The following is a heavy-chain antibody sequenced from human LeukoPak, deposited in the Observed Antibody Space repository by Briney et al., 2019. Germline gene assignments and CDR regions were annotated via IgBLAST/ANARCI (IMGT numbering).Heavy chain of an antibody. Sequence: SETLSLTCTVSGNSISSGDNYWSWIRQPPGKGLEWIGSIYYSGSTYYNPSLKSRVTISVDTSKNPFSLKLSSVTAADTAVYYCARGVIAAGGNDFDYWGQGTLVTVSS. V-gene: IGHV4-39*07. CDR1: GNSISSGDNY. J-gene: IGHJ4*02. CDR3: ARGVIAAGGNDFDY. CDR2: IYYSGST. D-gene: IGHD6-13*01.